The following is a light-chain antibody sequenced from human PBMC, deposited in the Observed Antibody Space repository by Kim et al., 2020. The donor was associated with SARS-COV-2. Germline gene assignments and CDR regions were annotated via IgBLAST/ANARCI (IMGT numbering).Light chain of an antibody. V-gene: IGKV3-20*01. CDR2: GAS. J-gene: IGKJ1*01. CDR1: HNVNNNL. CDR3: QQSGSSPRT. Sequence: STGERGTLSCRASHNVNNNLLAWHQQKPGQAPRLLIYGASNRAAGIPDRFSGSGSGTDFTLTISRLEPEDFAVYYCQQSGSSPRTFGPGTKVDIK.